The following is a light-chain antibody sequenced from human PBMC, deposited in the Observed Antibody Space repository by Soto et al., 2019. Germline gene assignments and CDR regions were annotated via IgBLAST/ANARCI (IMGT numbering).Light chain of an antibody. J-gene: IGLJ1*01. Sequence: QSALTQPASVSESPGQSITISCTGTSSDIGGHNDVSWYQQHPGKAPKLLIYGVSNRPSGVSNRFSASKSGNTASLTISGLQAEDETDYYCCSYTSNITPDVFGTGTKLTVL. CDR2: GVS. CDR1: SSDIGGHND. V-gene: IGLV2-14*01. CDR3: CSYTSNITPDV.